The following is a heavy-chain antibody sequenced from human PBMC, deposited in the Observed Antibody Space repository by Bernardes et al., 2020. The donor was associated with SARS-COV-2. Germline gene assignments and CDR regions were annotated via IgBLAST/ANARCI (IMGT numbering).Heavy chain of an antibody. CDR1: GFTFSNAW. J-gene: IGHJ3*02. D-gene: IGHD3-3*01. V-gene: IGHV3-15*01. CDR2: IKSKTDGGTT. Sequence: GGSLRLSCAASGFTFSNAWMSWARQAPGKGPEWVGRIKSKTDGGTTDYAAPVKGRFTISRDDSKNMLYLQMNSLKTEDTAVYYCTAGGAITIFGVVILMDAFDIWGQWTMVTVSS. CDR3: TAGGAITIFGVVILMDAFDI.